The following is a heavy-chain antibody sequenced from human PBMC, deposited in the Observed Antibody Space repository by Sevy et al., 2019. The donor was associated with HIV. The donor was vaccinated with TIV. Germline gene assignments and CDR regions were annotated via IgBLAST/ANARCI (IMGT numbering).Heavy chain of an antibody. D-gene: IGHD6-19*01. CDR1: RFMFSNHA. CDR3: AKDLLTVAGNFDY. CDR2: ITGRSGVTT. V-gene: IGHV3-23*01. Sequence: GGSLRLSCAASRFMFSNHAMSWVRQAPGKGLEWLSSITGRSGVTTYYANSVNGRFTISRDNSQNTLFLQLSRLRAEDTAIYYCAKDLLTVAGNFDYWGQGTLVTVSS. J-gene: IGHJ4*02.